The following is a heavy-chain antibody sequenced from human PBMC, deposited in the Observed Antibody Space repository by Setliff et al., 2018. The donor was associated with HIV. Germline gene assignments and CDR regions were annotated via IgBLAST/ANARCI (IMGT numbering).Heavy chain of an antibody. J-gene: IGHJ4*02. CDR3: ARILGYCSGGSCYLDY. CDR2: IIPMFGTA. Sequence: SVKVSCKASGGTFSSYGINWVRQAPGQGLEWMGGIIPMFGTANYAQKFQGRVTITADESTSTVYMELTRLRSEDTAVYYCARILGYCSGGSCYLDYWGQGTLVTVSS. V-gene: IGHV1-69*13. D-gene: IGHD2-15*01. CDR1: GGTFSSYG.